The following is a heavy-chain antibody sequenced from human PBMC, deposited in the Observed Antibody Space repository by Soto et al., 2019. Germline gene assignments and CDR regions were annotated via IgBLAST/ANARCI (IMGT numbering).Heavy chain of an antibody. CDR3: ARIFPSDFDY. D-gene: IGHD3-3*01. CDR1: GFNFGIYS. J-gene: IGHJ4*02. V-gene: IGHV3-48*02. CDR2: ISGNSNAI. Sequence: EVRLVESGGGLVQPGGSLTLSCAASGFNFGIYSMNWVRQAPGKGLEWVAYISGNSNAIYYTEFVKGRFTISRDNAKNSLYLQMSSLRDEDTAVYYCARIFPSDFDYWGQGTLVTVSS.